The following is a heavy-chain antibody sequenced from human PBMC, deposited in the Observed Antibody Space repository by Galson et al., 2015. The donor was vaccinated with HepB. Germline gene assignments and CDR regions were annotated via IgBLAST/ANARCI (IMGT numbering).Heavy chain of an antibody. V-gene: IGHV3-15*01. Sequence: SLGLSCAASGVTFHDAWVNWVRQAPGTGLEWAGRIRSRGEAGTTLYAAPEKGRSIISRDDSKNTLYLQMNSLTTEDPAVYYCASSAESSYDNSIDAIDYWGQGTLVTVSS. J-gene: IGHJ4*02. CDR2: IRSRGEAGTT. CDR3: ASSAESSYDNSIDAIDY. D-gene: IGHD3-22*01. CDR1: GVTFHDAW.